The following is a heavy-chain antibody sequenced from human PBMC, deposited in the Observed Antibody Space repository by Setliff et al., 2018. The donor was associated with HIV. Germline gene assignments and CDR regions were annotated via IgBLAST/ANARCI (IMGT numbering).Heavy chain of an antibody. J-gene: IGHJ4*02. V-gene: IGHV4-59*11. CDR3: ARLHYGSGSYPYLFDY. Sequence: SETLSLTCTVSDGSISSHYWSWIRQPPGKGLEWIGYSFYSGSTNYNPSLKSRVTISIDTSKNQFSLKLISVTAADTAMYYCARLHYGSGSYPYLFDYWGQGALVTVSS. D-gene: IGHD3-10*01. CDR1: DGSISSHY. CDR2: SFYSGST.